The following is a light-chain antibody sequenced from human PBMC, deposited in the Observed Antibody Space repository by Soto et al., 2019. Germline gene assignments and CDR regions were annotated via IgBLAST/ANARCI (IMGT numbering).Light chain of an antibody. CDR3: QQRSNWPLT. CDR1: QSVGDNY. V-gene: IGKV3-11*01. J-gene: IGKJ4*01. Sequence: EIVLTQSPGTLSFSPGERATLSCRASQSVGDNYLAWYQQKPGQAPRLLIYGASNRATGIPARFSGSGSGTDFTLTISSLEPEDFAVYYCQQRSNWPLTFGGGTKVDIK. CDR2: GAS.